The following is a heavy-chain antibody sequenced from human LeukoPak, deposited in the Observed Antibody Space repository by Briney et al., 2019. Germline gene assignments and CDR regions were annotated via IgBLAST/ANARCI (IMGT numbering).Heavy chain of an antibody. CDR3: AKGNSGWVVAAENFDY. CDR1: GFTFSTYA. J-gene: IGHJ4*02. V-gene: IGHV3-30*04. D-gene: IGHD2-15*01. Sequence: GRSLRLSCAASGFTFSTYAMHWVRQAPGKGLEWVAVIPYDGSNKYYADSVKGRFTISRDNSKNTLYLQMNSLRAEDTAVYYCAKGNSGWVVAAENFDYWGQGTLVTVSS. CDR2: IPYDGSNK.